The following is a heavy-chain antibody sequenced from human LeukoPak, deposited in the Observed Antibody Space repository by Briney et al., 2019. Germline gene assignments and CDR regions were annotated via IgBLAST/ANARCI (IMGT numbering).Heavy chain of an antibody. CDR2: ISGDGGST. CDR1: GFTFDDYA. V-gene: IGHV3-43*02. D-gene: IGHD3-10*01. J-gene: IGHJ3*02. Sequence: GGSLRLSCAASGFTFDDYALHWVRQTPGKGLQWVSLISGDGGSTYYADSVKGRFTISRDNSKNSLYLQMNRLRTEDTALYYCAKESGSGSYYKGGGFDIWGQGSMVTVSS. CDR3: AKESGSGSYYKGGGFDI.